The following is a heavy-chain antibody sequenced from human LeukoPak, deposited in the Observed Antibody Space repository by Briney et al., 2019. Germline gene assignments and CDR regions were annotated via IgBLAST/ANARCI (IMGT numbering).Heavy chain of an antibody. J-gene: IGHJ3*02. V-gene: IGHV3-7*01. Sequence: PGGSLTLSCAASGFTFCRRWMSWLRQAPGKGLEWVANIKQDGSETNYVDSVKGRFTISRDNAKNSLYLQMNSLRAEDTAVYYCARDPYYDFWSDYGTEAFDIWGQGTMVTVSS. CDR1: GFTFCRRW. CDR2: IKQDGSET. D-gene: IGHD3-3*01. CDR3: ARDPYYDFWSDYGTEAFDI.